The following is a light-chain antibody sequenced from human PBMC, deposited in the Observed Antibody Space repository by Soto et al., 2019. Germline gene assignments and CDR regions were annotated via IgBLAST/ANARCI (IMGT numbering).Light chain of an antibody. Sequence: DIQMTQSPSFVSASVGDRVTITCRASQSVSNWLAWYQQRPGKAPKLLIHSASTLRSGVPARFSGSGYGTEFTLTIASLQPEDDATYYCQQASYFPFTFGPGTKVAI. CDR3: QQASYFPFT. V-gene: IGKV1-12*01. CDR1: QSVSNW. J-gene: IGKJ3*01. CDR2: SAS.